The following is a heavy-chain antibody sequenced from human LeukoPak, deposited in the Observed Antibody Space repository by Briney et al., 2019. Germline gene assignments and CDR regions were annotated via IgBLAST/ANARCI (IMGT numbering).Heavy chain of an antibody. V-gene: IGHV3-33*01. CDR3: ARDSSSSNFDY. Sequence: GGSLRLSCAASGFTFSSYVMHWVRQAPGKGLEWVAVIWYDGSNKYYADSVKGRFTISRDNSKNTLYLQMNSLRAEDTAVYYCARDSSSSNFDYWGQGTLVTVSS. CDR2: IWYDGSNK. J-gene: IGHJ4*02. CDR1: GFTFSSYV. D-gene: IGHD6-13*01.